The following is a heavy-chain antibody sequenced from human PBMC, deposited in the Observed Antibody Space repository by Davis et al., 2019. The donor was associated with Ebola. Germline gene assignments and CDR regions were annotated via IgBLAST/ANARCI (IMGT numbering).Heavy chain of an antibody. Sequence: SETLSPTCTVSGPSISSYYWSWIRQPPGKGLEWIGYIYYSGRTNYNPSLKSRVTITVDTSKNQFSLKLNSVTAADTAVYYCARGPHYYGMDVWGQGTTVTVSS. CDR1: GPSISSYY. V-gene: IGHV4-59*12. CDR2: IYYSGRT. J-gene: IGHJ6*02. CDR3: ARGPHYYGMDV.